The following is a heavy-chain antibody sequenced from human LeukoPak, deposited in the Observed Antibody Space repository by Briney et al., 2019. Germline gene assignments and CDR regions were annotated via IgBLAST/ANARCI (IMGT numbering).Heavy chain of an antibody. CDR1: GFIFSSSW. V-gene: IGHV3-7*01. CDR2: INLDGSEK. D-gene: IGHD3-10*02. J-gene: IGHJ6*04. CDR3: AELGITMIGGV. Sequence: PGGSLRLSCAASGFIFSSSWMSWVRQAPGKGLEWVANINLDGSEKYYVDSVKGRFTISRDNAKNSLYLHMNSLRAEDTAVYYCAELGITMIGGVWGKGTTVTISS.